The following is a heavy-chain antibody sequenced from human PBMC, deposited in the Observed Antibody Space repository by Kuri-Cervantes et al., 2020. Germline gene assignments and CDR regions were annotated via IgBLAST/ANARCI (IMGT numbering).Heavy chain of an antibody. J-gene: IGHJ4*02. CDR1: GGSFSGYY. CDR2: IHYSGRT. CDR3: ARRRSSGWFGFDS. V-gene: IGHV4-59*01. D-gene: IGHD6-19*01. Sequence: GSLRLSCAVYGGSFSGYYWSWIRQPPGKRLEWIGYIHYSGRTSYNPSLNSRVTISIDTSKDQFSLKVRSMTAADTAVYYCARRRSSGWFGFDSWGQGALVTVSS.